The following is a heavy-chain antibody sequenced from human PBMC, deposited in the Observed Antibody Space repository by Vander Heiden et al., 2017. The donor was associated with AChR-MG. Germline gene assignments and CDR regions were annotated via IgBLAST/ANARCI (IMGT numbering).Heavy chain of an antibody. J-gene: IGHJ5*02. Sequence: EVQLLESGGGLVQPGGSLSLSCAPSGFTFSSDAMSWVRQAPGKGLGWVSAISGSGGSTYYADSVKGRFTISRDNSKNTLYLQMNSLRAEDTAVYYCAKDGILIVLMDQNWFDPWGQGTLVTVSS. CDR3: AKDGILIVLMDQNWFDP. V-gene: IGHV3-23*01. CDR1: GFTFSSDA. D-gene: IGHD2-8*01. CDR2: ISGSGGST.